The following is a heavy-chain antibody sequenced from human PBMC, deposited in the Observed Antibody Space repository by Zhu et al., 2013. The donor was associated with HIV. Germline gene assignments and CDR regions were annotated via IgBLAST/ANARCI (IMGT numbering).Heavy chain of an antibody. D-gene: IGHD5-12*01. V-gene: IGHV1-2*02. CDR2: INPNFGGT. CDR1: GYTSTDTFTAYY. J-gene: IGHJ6*02. Sequence: QVQLVQSGAEVKKPGASVKVSCKASGYTSTDTFTAYYIHWVRQAPGQGLEWMGWINPNFGGTNYAQKFQGRVTMTSDTSISTAYMELSRLRSDDTAVYYCARDEELRGYMKYYYYGLDVWGQGTTVTVAS. CDR3: ARDEELRGYMKYYYYGLDV.